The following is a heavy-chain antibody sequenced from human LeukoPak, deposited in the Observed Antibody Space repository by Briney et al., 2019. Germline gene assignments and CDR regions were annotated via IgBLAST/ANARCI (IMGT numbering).Heavy chain of an antibody. J-gene: IGHJ4*02. Sequence: PSETLSLTCAVYGGSFSGYYWSWIRQPPGKGLEWIGEINHSGSTNYNPSLKSRVTISVDTSKNQFSLKLSSVTAADTAVYYCARHTKVYYGSGSFDYWGQGTLVTVSS. CDR3: ARHTKVYYGSGSFDY. D-gene: IGHD3-10*01. V-gene: IGHV4-34*01. CDR1: GGSFSGYY. CDR2: INHSGST.